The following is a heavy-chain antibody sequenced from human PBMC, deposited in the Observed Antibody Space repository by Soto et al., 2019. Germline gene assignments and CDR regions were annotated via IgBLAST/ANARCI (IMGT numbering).Heavy chain of an antibody. D-gene: IGHD3-10*01. CDR2: IYPGDSDT. V-gene: IGHV5-51*01. Sequence: EVQLVQSGAEVRKPGESLKISCQGSGYSFTSYWIGWVRKMPGKGLEWMGLIYPGDSDTRYSPSFQGKVTMSADKSISTPYLRWGSLKASETAMYYFARRLSYGAIDYWGQGTLVTVSS. CDR3: ARRLSYGAIDY. J-gene: IGHJ4*02. CDR1: GYSFTSYW.